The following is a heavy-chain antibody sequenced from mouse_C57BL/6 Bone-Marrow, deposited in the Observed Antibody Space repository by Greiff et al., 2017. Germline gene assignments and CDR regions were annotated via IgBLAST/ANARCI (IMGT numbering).Heavy chain of an antibody. V-gene: IGHV1-64*01. D-gene: IGHD1-1*02. CDR3: VRVWWIVRFYAMDY. CDR2: IRPNSGST. CDR1: GYTFTSYW. J-gene: IGHJ4*01. Sequence: QVQLQQPGAELVQPGASVKLSCKASGYTFTSYWMHWVKQRPGQGLEWIGMIRPNSGSTNYNEKFKSKATLTVDKSSSTAYLQLSRLKSEDSAVXNAVRVWWIVRFYAMDYWGQGTSLTVSS.